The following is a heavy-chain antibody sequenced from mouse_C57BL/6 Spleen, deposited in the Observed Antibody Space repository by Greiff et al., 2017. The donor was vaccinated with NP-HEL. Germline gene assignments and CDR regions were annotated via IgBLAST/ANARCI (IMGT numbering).Heavy chain of an antibody. Sequence: QVQLKQPGAELVMPGASVKLSCKASGYTFTSYWMHWVKQRPGQGLEWIGEIDPSDSYTNYNQKFKGKSTLTVDKSSSTAYMQLSSLTSEDSAVYYCARGIPTVVARYAMDYWGQGTSVTVSS. CDR3: ARGIPTVVARYAMDY. CDR1: GYTFTSYW. D-gene: IGHD1-1*01. V-gene: IGHV1-69*01. CDR2: IDPSDSYT. J-gene: IGHJ4*01.